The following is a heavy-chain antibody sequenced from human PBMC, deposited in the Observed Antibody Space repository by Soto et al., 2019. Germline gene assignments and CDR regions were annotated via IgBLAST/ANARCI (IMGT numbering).Heavy chain of an antibody. D-gene: IGHD2-2*01. Sequence: SGTLYLTCTTSNGSIGSYYWTWTAQPPGKGLEWIGHIYYSVSTNYNPSLKSRLTLSLDTSKNKFSLKLTSVTAADTVVYYCARVGGLLTPAALLDAWGQGTLVTLSS. V-gene: IGHV4-59*01. CDR3: ARVGGLLTPAALLDA. CDR2: IYYSVST. CDR1: NGSIGSYY. J-gene: IGHJ5*02.